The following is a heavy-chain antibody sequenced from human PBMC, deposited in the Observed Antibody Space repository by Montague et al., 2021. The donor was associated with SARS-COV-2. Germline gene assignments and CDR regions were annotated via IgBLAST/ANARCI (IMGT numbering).Heavy chain of an antibody. Sequence: SETLFLTCTVSGGSITNNIDYWAWIRQPPGKGLEWIGSIYYTGNTYYNPSLKSQVTISVVTSKNHFTLKLSPVTAAETAVYYCARLKRYFDSSGSPSAFDFWGQGTKVTVSS. CDR2: IYYTGNT. J-gene: IGHJ3*01. V-gene: IGHV4-39*02. D-gene: IGHD3-22*01. CDR1: GGSITNNIDY. CDR3: ARLKRYFDSSGSPSAFDF.